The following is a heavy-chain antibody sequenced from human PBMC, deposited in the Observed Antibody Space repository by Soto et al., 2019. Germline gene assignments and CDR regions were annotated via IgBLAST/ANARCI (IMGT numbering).Heavy chain of an antibody. V-gene: IGHV3-9*01. J-gene: IGHJ4*02. CDR1: GLNFDDFA. CDR2: ITWNSRVL. D-gene: IGHD3-3*01. Sequence: GGSLRLSCVGTGLNFDDFAMHWVRQAPGKGLEWVSGITWNSRVLAYADSVKGRFTISRDNARNSLYLQMDSLRDEDTALYYCAKGRYDFWSPYYFDSWGQGTLVTVS. CDR3: AKGRYDFWSPYYFDS.